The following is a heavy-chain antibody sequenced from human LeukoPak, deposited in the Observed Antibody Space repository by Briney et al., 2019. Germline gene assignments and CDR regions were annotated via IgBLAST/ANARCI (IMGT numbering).Heavy chain of an antibody. Sequence: ASVKVSCKASGGTFSSYTISWVRQAPGQGLEWTGIINPSGGSTSYAQKFQGRVTLTRDTSTSTVYMELSSLRSEDTAVYYCATEGDCSSTSCYHDFDYWGQGTLVTVSS. D-gene: IGHD2-2*01. J-gene: IGHJ4*02. CDR1: GGTFSSYT. V-gene: IGHV1-46*01. CDR3: ATEGDCSSTSCYHDFDY. CDR2: INPSGGST.